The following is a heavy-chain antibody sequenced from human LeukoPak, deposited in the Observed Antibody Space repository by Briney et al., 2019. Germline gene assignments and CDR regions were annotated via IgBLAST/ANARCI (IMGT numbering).Heavy chain of an antibody. V-gene: IGHV4-30-2*01. CDR2: IYHSGST. CDR1: GGSISSGGYS. Sequence: SQTLSLTCAVSGGSISSGGYSWSWIRQPPGKGLEWIGYIYHSGSTYYNPSLKSRVTISVDRSKNQFSLKLSSVTAADTAVYYCARERDYYGSGGYIDYWGQGTLVTVSS. J-gene: IGHJ4*02. D-gene: IGHD3-10*01. CDR3: ARERDYYGSGGYIDY.